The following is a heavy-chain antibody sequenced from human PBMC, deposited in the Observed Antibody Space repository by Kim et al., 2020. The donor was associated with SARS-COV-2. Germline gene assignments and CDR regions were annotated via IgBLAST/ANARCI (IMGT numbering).Heavy chain of an antibody. J-gene: IGHJ4*02. CDR2: ISYDGSNK. CDR1: GFTFSSYA. D-gene: IGHD6-19*01. CDR3: ARDREENSSGWYMGY. Sequence: GGSLRLSCAASGFTFSSYAMHWVRQAPGKGLEWVAVISYDGSNKYYADSVKGRFTISRDNSKNTLYLQMNSLRAEDTAVYYCARDREENSSGWYMGYWGQGTLVTVSS. V-gene: IGHV3-30*04.